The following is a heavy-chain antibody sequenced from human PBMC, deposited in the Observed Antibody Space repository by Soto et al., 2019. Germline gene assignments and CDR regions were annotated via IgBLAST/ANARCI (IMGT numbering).Heavy chain of an antibody. CDR1: GFTFSTHW. Sequence: GGSLRLSCAASGFTFSTHWMHWVRQAPGKGLVWISRINGDGSQTTYADSVKGRLTISRDNAKNMLYLQMNNLRVEDTAVYYCAGDSSNDSSVAGDYWGRGTLVTVSS. V-gene: IGHV3-74*01. CDR2: INGDGSQT. D-gene: IGHD3-22*01. CDR3: AGDSSNDSSVAGDY. J-gene: IGHJ4*02.